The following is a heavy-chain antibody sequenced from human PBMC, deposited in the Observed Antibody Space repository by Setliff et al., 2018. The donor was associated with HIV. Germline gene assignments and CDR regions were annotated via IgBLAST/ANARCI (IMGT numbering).Heavy chain of an antibody. Sequence: PGGSLRLSCAVSGFSLGDFGISWVRQAPGKGLEWVGFIRHQAHCETTEYAASVKGRFIMSRDDSKNSLYLQMNSLKTEDTAVYYCTRHVDSGTYMDVWGRGTTVTVSS. V-gene: IGHV3-49*04. D-gene: IGHD5-18*01. CDR3: TRHVDSGTYMDV. CDR2: IRHQAHCETT. CDR1: GFSLGDFG. J-gene: IGHJ6*03.